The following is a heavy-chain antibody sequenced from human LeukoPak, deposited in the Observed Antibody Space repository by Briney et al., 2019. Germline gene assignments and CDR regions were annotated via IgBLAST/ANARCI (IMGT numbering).Heavy chain of an antibody. CDR1: GYRFTIYW. D-gene: IGHD7-27*01. Sequence: GESLKIFCKGSGYRFTIYWIGWLLQMPGRGLEWIGIIYPGDSDIRYSPSFQGQVNISADKSINTAYLQWSSLKASDTAMYYCVRRTTGEYYFDYWGQGTLVTVSS. CDR2: IYPGDSDI. V-gene: IGHV5-51*01. CDR3: VRRTTGEYYFDY. J-gene: IGHJ4*02.